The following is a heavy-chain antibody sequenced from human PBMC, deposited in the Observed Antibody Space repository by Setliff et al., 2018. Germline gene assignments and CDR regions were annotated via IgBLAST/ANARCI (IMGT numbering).Heavy chain of an antibody. D-gene: IGHD6-19*01. CDR1: GGSISSYY. J-gene: IGHJ6*03. Sequence: SETLSLTCTVSGGSISSYYRSWIRQPAGKGLEWIGHIYIGGSANYNPSLKSRVTMSIDTSKNQFSLKLNSVTAADMAVYYCAREQWLDPPGYYYMDVWAKGTTVTV. CDR3: AREQWLDPPGYYYMDV. V-gene: IGHV4-4*07. CDR2: IYIGGSA.